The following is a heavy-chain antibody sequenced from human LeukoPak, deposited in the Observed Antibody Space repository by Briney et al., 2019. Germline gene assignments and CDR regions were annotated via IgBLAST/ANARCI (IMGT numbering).Heavy chain of an antibody. Sequence: ASVKVSCKASGYTFTSYGIGWVRQAPGQGLEWMGWISAYNGNTNYAQKLQGRVTMTTDTSTSTAYMELRSLRSDDTAVYYCARDRGGYYDFWSGYEGFDYWGQGTLVTVSS. CDR2: ISAYNGNT. V-gene: IGHV1-18*01. CDR1: GYTFTSYG. CDR3: ARDRGGYYDFWSGYEGFDY. J-gene: IGHJ4*02. D-gene: IGHD3-3*01.